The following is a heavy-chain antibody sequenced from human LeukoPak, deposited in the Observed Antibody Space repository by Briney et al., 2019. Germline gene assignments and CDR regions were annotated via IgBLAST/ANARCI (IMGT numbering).Heavy chain of an antibody. CDR1: GGSISSSSYY. D-gene: IGHD6-19*01. J-gene: IGHJ4*02. Sequence: SETLSLTCTVSGGSISSSSYYWGWIRQPPGKGLEWIGSIYYSGSTYYNPSLKSRVTISVDTSKNQFSLKLSSVTAADTAVYYCAPGYSSGWFHYWGQGTLVTVSS. CDR2: IYYSGST. V-gene: IGHV4-39*07. CDR3: APGYSSGWFHY.